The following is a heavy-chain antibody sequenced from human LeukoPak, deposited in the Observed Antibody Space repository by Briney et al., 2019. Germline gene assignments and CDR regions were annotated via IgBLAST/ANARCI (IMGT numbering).Heavy chain of an antibody. V-gene: IGHV4-34*01. CDR1: GGSFSGYY. J-gene: IGHJ4*02. CDR2: INHSGST. CDR3: ARGPNGYNQRSFDH. D-gene: IGHD5-24*01. Sequence: SETLSLTCAVYGGSFSGYYWSWIRQPPGKGLEWIGEINHSGSTNYNPSLKSRVTISVDTSKNQFSLKLSSVTAADTAVYYCARGPNGYNQRSFDHWGQGTLVTVSS.